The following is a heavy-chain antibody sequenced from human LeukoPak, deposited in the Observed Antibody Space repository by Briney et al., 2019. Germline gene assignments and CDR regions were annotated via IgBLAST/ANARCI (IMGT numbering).Heavy chain of an antibody. CDR3: ARWLKRSWYYYYGMDV. CDR1: GGSFSGYY. CDR2: INHSGST. V-gene: IGHV4-34*01. Sequence: SETLSLTCAVYGGSFSGYYWSWIRQPPGKGLEWIGEINHSGSTNYNPSLKSRVTISVDTSKNQFSLKLSSVTAADTAVYYCARWLKRSWYYYYGMDVWGQGTTVTVSS. J-gene: IGHJ6*02. D-gene: IGHD6-13*01.